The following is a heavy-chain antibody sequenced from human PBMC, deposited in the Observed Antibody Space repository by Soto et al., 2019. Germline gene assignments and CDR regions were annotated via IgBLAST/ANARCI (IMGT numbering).Heavy chain of an antibody. V-gene: IGHV4-59*08. D-gene: IGHD6-19*01. Sequence: PSETLSLTCTVSGGSISSYYWSWIRQPPGKGLEWIGYIYYSGSTNYNPSLKSRVTISVDTSKNQFSLKLSSVTAADTAVYYCAREYSSGWYVIDYWGQGTLVTVSS. J-gene: IGHJ4*02. CDR1: GGSISSYY. CDR3: AREYSSGWYVIDY. CDR2: IYYSGST.